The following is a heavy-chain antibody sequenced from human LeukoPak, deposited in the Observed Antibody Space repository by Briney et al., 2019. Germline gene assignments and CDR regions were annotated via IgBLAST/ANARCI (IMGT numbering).Heavy chain of an antibody. CDR1: GYTFTSYD. D-gene: IGHD1-1*01. CDR2: MNPNSGNT. J-gene: IGHJ4*02. CDR3: ARGIRERRKSNYYFDY. V-gene: IGHV1-8*01. Sequence: GASVKVSRKASGYTFTSYDINWVRQATGQGLEWMGWMNPNSGNTGYAQKFQGRVTMTRNTSISTAYMELSSLRSEDTAVYYCARGIRERRKSNYYFDYWGQGTLVTVSS.